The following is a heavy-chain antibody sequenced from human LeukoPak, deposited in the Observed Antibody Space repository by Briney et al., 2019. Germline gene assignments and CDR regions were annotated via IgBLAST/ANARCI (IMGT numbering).Heavy chain of an antibody. D-gene: IGHD2-15*01. V-gene: IGHV3-7*03. J-gene: IGHJ4*02. CDR2: IKQDGNEK. Sequence: GGFLRLSCAASGFSFSSWWMSWVRQAPGKGLEWVANIKQDGNEKYYVDSVKGRFTISRDNDKNSLYLQMNSLRAEDTAVYYCVREDRSCYYYWGQGTLVTVSS. CDR1: GFSFSSWW. CDR3: VREDRSCYYY.